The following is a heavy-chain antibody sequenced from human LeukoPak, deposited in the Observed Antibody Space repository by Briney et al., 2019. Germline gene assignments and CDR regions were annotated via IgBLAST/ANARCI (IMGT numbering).Heavy chain of an antibody. CDR3: AGIRAAAITNAFEI. V-gene: IGHV4-38-2*01. CDR1: GLSISSGFY. D-gene: IGHD3-10*01. Sequence: SETLSLTCVVSGLSISSGFYWGWIRQPPGKGLEWIATINHSENTYFNPSLESRVTVSADTSKNQFSLRLSSVAAADTAVYYCAGIRAAAITNAFEIWGQGTVVIVSS. J-gene: IGHJ3*02. CDR2: INHSENT.